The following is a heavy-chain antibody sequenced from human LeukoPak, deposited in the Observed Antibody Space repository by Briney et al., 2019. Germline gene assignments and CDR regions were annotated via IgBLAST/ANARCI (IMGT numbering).Heavy chain of an antibody. Sequence: SETLSLTCTVSGGSISSYYWSWIRQPPGKGLEWIGYIYYSGSTNYNPSLKSRVTISVDTSKNQFSLKLSSVTAADTAVYYCARARSRHSDFDYWGQGTLVTVSS. CDR3: ARARSRHSDFDY. CDR2: IYYSGST. V-gene: IGHV4-59*13. D-gene: IGHD6-13*01. CDR1: GGSISSYY. J-gene: IGHJ4*02.